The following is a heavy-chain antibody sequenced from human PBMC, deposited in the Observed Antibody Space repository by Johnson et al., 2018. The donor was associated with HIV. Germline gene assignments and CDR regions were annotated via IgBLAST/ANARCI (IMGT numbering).Heavy chain of an antibody. CDR1: GFSFSTYA. CDR2: ISSNGGST. D-gene: IGHD3-10*01. V-gene: IGHV3-64*04. Sequence: QVQLVESGGGLVKPGGSLRLSCAASGFSFSTYAMHWVRQAPGKGLEYVSAISSNGGSTYYADSVKGRFTISRDNSKNTLYLQMNSLRAEDTAVYYCAKEGITMEVDIWGQGTMVTVSS. CDR3: AKEGITMEVDI. J-gene: IGHJ3*02.